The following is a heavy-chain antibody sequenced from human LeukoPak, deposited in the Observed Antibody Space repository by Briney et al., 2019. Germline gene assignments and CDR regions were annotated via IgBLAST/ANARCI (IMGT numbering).Heavy chain of an antibody. CDR3: ATFLAIVTARDSLYFQH. CDR1: GFTVSSKY. V-gene: IGHV3-53*01. CDR2: IYSGGST. J-gene: IGHJ1*01. Sequence: PGGSLRLSCAASGFTVSSKYMSWVRQAPGKGLEWVSVIYSGGSTYYADSVKGRFTISRDNSKNTLHLQMNSLRAEDTAVYYCATFLAIVTARDSLYFQHWGQGTLVTVSS. D-gene: IGHD3-3*02.